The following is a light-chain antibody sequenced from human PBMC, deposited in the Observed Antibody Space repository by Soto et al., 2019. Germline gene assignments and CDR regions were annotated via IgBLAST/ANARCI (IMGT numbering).Light chain of an antibody. CDR2: DVT. J-gene: IGLJ2*01. CDR1: SSDVGGSNY. V-gene: IGLV2-11*01. CDR3: CSYAGSYTFV. Sequence: SVLTQPRSVSGSPGQPVTISCTGSSSDVGGSNYVSWYQHHPGKVPRLLIYDVTKRPSGVPDRFSGSKSDNTASLTISGLQAEDEGDYYCCSYAGSYTFVFGGGTKLTVL.